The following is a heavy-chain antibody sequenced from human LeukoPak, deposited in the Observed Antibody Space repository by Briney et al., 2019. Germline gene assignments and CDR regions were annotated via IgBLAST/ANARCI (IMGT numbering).Heavy chain of an antibody. V-gene: IGHV4-31*03. CDR3: ARRAGSFDY. Sequence: PSQTLSLTCTVSGGTISSGGYYWSWIRQHPGKGLEWIGYIYYSGSTYYNPSLKSRATISVVTSKNQFSLKLSSVTAADTAVYYCARRAGSFDYWGQGNLVTVSS. CDR2: IYYSGST. J-gene: IGHJ4*02. CDR1: GGTISSGGYY.